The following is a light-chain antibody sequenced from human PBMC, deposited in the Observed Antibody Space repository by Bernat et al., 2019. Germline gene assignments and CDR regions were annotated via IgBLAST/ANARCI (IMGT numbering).Light chain of an antibody. CDR3: HQYCTSPYT. J-gene: IGKJ2*01. CDR2: AAS. V-gene: IGKV3-20*01. Sequence: EIVLTQSPGTLSLSPGERATLSCRASQTVTSNYLAWYQQKPGQTPRLLIFAASSRATGIPDRFSGSGSGTDFALTISRLESEDFAVYYCHQYCTSPYTFGQGTKLDIK. CDR1: QTVTSNY.